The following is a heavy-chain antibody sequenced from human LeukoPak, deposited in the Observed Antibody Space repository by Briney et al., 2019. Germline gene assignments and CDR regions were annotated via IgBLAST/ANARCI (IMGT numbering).Heavy chain of an antibody. V-gene: IGHV4-34*01. J-gene: IGHJ6*02. CDR1: GGSFSGYY. Sequence: PSETLSLTCAVYGGSFSGYYWSWIRQPPEKGLEWIGEINHSGSTNYNPPLKRRVTISVDTSKNQFSLKLSSVTAADTAVYYCARGQTGYIVATRRSYGMDVWGQGTTVTVSS. D-gene: IGHD5-12*01. CDR2: INHSGST. CDR3: ARGQTGYIVATRRSYGMDV.